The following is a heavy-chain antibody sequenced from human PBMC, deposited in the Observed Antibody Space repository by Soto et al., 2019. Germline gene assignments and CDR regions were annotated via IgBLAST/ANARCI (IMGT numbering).Heavy chain of an antibody. D-gene: IGHD3-22*01. J-gene: IGHJ3*02. CDR3: ARGEDSSGYSDAFDI. Sequence: LSLTCAVYGGSFSGYYWNWIRQPPGKGLEWIGEINHSGSTNYNPSLKSRVTISVDTSKNQFSLKLSSVTAADTAVYYCARGEDSSGYSDAFDIWGQGTMVTVSS. CDR1: GGSFSGYY. CDR2: INHSGST. V-gene: IGHV4-34*01.